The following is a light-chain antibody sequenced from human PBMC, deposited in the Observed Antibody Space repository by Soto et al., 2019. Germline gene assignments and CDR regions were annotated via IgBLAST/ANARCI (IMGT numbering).Light chain of an antibody. CDR1: SSDVGSYNL. Sequence: QSALTQPASVSGSPGQSITISCTGTSSDVGSYNLVSWYQQHPGKAPKLVIYEGSKRPSGVSNRFSGSKSGNTASLTISGLRAEDEADYYCCSYAGSSTVVFGGGTKVTVL. CDR3: CSYAGSSTVV. V-gene: IGLV2-23*01. CDR2: EGS. J-gene: IGLJ2*01.